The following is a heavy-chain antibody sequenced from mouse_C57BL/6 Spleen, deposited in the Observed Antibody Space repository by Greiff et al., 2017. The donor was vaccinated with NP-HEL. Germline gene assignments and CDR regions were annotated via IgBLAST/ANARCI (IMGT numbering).Heavy chain of an antibody. Sequence: EVQLQQSGGDLVKPGGSLKLSCAASGFTFSSYGMSWVRQTPDKRLEWVATISSGGSYTYYPDSVKGRFTISRDNAKNTLYLQMSSLKSEDTAMYYCASITTVGGYFDVWGTGTTVTVSS. CDR1: GFTFSSYG. CDR2: ISSGGSYT. CDR3: ASITTVGGYFDV. J-gene: IGHJ1*03. D-gene: IGHD1-1*01. V-gene: IGHV5-6*01.